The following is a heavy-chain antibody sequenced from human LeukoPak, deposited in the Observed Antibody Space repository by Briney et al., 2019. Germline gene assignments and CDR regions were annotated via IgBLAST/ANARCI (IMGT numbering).Heavy chain of an antibody. CDR1: GDSVSSNTAA. CDR2: TYYRSKWYN. Sequence: SQTLSLTCAISGDSVSSNTAAWNWIRQSPSRGLEWLGRTYYRSKWYNDYAVAVNSRITITPATSKNQFSLPLSSVTPEATAVYYCARDLPPGAAGVTGPFESWGQGNLVTVSS. D-gene: IGHD6-13*01. J-gene: IGHJ4*02. V-gene: IGHV6-1*01. CDR3: ARDLPPGAAGVTGPFES.